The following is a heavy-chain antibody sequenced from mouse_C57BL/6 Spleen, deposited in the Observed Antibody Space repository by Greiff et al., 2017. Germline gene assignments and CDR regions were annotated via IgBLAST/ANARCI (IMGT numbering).Heavy chain of an antibody. D-gene: IGHD1-1*01. CDR2: INPGRGGT. J-gene: IGHJ3*01. CDR3: ARSVDCYGSSPWFAC. Sequence: VQLQQSGAELVRPGTSVKVSCKASGYAFTNYLIEWVKQRPGQGLEWIGVINPGRGGTNYNAEFKGKATLTADKSSSTAYMQLSSLTSEDSAVDFFARSVDCYGSSPWFACWGQGTLVTVSA. V-gene: IGHV1-54*01. CDR1: GYAFTNYL.